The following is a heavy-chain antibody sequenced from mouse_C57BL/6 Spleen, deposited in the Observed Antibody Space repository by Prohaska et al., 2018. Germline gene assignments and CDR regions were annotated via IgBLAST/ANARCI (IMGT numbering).Heavy chain of an antibody. CDR3: ARGLRQAWFAY. CDR1: GYTFTDYN. V-gene: IGHV1-22*01. Sequence: SCKASGYTFTDYNMHWVKQSHGKSLEWIGYINPNNGGTSYNQKFKGKATLTVNKSSSTAYMELRSLTSEDSAVYYCARGLRQAWFAYWGQGTLVTVSA. D-gene: IGHD2-4*01. CDR2: INPNNGGT. J-gene: IGHJ3*01.